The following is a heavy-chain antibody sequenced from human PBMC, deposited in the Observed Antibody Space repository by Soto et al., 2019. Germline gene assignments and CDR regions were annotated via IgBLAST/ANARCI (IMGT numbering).Heavy chain of an antibody. CDR1: GFSFSTYA. CDR3: AKLAEYQLVSWFDP. CDR2: ISAGGGNT. V-gene: IGHV3-23*01. Sequence: EVQLLESGGGLVQPGGSLRLSCAVSGFSFSTYAMSWVRQAPGKGLEWVSGISAGGGNTYYADSVRGRFTISRDNFKDTLFLLITSLRAEDTAFYYCAKLAEYQLVSWFDPWGQGTLVTVSS. J-gene: IGHJ5*02. D-gene: IGHD2-2*01.